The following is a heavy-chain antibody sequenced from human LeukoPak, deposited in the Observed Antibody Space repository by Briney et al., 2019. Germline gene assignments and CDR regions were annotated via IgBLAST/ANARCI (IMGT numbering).Heavy chain of an antibody. CDR2: IYTSGTT. J-gene: IGHJ4*02. CDR1: GGSISSYY. D-gene: IGHD6-6*01. CDR3: ARESYSSSYLFDF. V-gene: IGHV4-4*07. Sequence: SSETLSLTCTVSGGSISSYYWSWIRQPAGKGLEWIGRIYTSGTTNYNPSLKSRVTMSVDTSKNQISLKVNSVTAADTAVYYCARESYSSSYLFDFWGQGTLVTVSS.